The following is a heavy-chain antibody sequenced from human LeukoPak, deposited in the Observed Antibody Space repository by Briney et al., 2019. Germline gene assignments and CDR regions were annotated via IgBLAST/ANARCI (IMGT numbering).Heavy chain of an antibody. Sequence: PGGSLRLSCAASGFTFDDYAMHWVRQAPGKGLEWVSLISWDGGSNYYADSVKGRFTISGDNSKNSLYLQMNSLRAEDTALYYCAKDSLPIAVAVEYYFDYWGQGTLVTVSS. V-gene: IGHV3-43D*03. D-gene: IGHD6-19*01. CDR2: ISWDGGSN. J-gene: IGHJ4*02. CDR1: GFTFDDYA. CDR3: AKDSLPIAVAVEYYFDY.